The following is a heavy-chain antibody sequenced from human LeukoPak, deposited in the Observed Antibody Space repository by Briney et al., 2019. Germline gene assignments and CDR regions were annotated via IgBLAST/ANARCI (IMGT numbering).Heavy chain of an antibody. CDR3: AQIARDYYDSSGPGPYYYYYMDV. V-gene: IGHV2-70*11. J-gene: IGHJ6*03. CDR1: GFSLSTSGMC. Sequence: SGPTLVNPPQTLTLTCTFSGFSLSTSGMCVSWIRQPPGKALEWLSRIDWDDDKYYSTSLKTRLTFSKDTSKNQGVLTMTNMDPVDTATYYCAQIARDYYDSSGPGPYYYYYMDVWGKGTTVTVSS. CDR2: IDWDDDK. D-gene: IGHD3-22*01.